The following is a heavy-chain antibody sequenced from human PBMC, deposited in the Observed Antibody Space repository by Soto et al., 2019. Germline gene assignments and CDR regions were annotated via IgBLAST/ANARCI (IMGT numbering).Heavy chain of an antibody. D-gene: IGHD3-3*01. V-gene: IGHV3-48*03. CDR1: GFTFSSYE. CDR2: ISSSGSTI. J-gene: IGHJ5*02. Sequence: GGSLSLSCAASGFTFSSYEMNWVRQAPGKGLEWVSYISSSGSTIYYADSVKGRFTISRDNAKNSLYLQMNSLRAEDTAVYYCAKPVEWVKVGGFDPWGQGTLVTVSS. CDR3: AKPVEWVKVGGFDP.